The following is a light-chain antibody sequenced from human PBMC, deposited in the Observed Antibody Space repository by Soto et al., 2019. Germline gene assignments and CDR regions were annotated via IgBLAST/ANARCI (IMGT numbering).Light chain of an antibody. V-gene: IGLV2-14*01. CDR2: EVK. CDR1: SSYLSDYNY. Sequence: QSALTQPASVSGSPGQSITISCTGTSSYLSDYNYVSWYQQHPGKAPKLIISEVKNRPSGVSSRFSGSKSGDTASLTISGLQAEDEADYYCSSYTSGSTLYVFGTGTKLTVL. CDR3: SSYTSGSTLYV. J-gene: IGLJ1*01.